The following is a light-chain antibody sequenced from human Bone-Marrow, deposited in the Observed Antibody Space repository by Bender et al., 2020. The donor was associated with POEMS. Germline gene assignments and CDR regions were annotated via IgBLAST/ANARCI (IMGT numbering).Light chain of an antibody. CDR1: DIGSKS. CDR2: DDT. CDR3: EVWDSYSDHWM. V-gene: IGLV3-21*03. J-gene: IGLJ3*02. Sequence: SVLTQSPSVSVAPGKTVRITCGGKDIGSKSVNWYQQKPGLAPGLVVYDDTDRPSGIPERFSGSNSGNTATLTISRVEVGDEADYYCEVWDSYSDHWMFGGGTKLTVL.